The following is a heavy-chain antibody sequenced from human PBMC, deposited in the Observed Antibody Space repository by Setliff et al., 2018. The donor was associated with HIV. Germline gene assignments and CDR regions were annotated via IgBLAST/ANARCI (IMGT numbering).Heavy chain of an antibody. CDR2: INHSEDT. CDR1: GGSFSGHY. CDR3: ATMGRRGWFIDY. J-gene: IGHJ4*02. D-gene: IGHD6-19*01. V-gene: IGHV4-34*01. Sequence: SETLSLTCAVYGGSFSGHYWSWIRQPPGKGLEWIGEINHSEDTNYNPSLKSRVTISLDMSKNQFSLKLSSVTAADTAVYYCATMGRRGWFIDYWGQGTLVTVSS.